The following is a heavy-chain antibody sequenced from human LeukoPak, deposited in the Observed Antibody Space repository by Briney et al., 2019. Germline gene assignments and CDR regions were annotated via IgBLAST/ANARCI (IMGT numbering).Heavy chain of an antibody. CDR1: GGSLNGHY. D-gene: IGHD3-3*01. Sequence: EALSLTCAVYGGSLNGHYWSWIRQPPGKGLEWIGEGSESGGTKFNPSLKSRVTISADTSKNQFSLKLNSVTAADTAVYYCAKNGQSGFSFDPWGQGTLVTVSS. V-gene: IGHV4-34*01. CDR3: AKNGQSGFSFDP. CDR2: GSESGGT. J-gene: IGHJ5*02.